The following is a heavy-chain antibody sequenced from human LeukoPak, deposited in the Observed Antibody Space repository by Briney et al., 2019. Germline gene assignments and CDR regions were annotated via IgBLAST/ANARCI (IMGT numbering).Heavy chain of an antibody. CDR2: IYYSGST. CDR3: ARPNSAYGMDV. CDR1: GGSISSSSYY. V-gene: IGHV4-39*01. D-gene: IGHD1-26*01. Sequence: SETLSLTCTVSGGSISSSSYYWGWIRQPPGKGLEWIGSIYYSGSTYYNPSLKSRVTISVDTSKNQSSLKLSSVTAADTAVYYCARPNSAYGMDVWGQGTTVTVSS. J-gene: IGHJ6*02.